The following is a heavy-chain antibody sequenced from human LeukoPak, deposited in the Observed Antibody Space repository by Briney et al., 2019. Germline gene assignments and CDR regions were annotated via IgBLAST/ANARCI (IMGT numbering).Heavy chain of an antibody. V-gene: IGHV1-2*02. CDR2: INPNSGGT. CDR1: GYTFTSYY. Sequence: ASVKVSCKASGYTFTSYYMHWVRQAPGQGLEWMGWINPNSGGTNYARKFQGRVTMTRDTSISTAYMELSRLRSDDTAVYYCARIPPDDFWSGPKYYFDYWGQGTLVTVSS. J-gene: IGHJ4*02. D-gene: IGHD3-3*01. CDR3: ARIPPDDFWSGPKYYFDY.